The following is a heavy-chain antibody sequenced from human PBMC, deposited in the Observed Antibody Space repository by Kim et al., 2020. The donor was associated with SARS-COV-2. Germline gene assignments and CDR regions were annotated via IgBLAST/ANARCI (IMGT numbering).Heavy chain of an antibody. Sequence: SETLSLTCTVSGYSISSGYYWGWIRQPPGKGLEWIGSIYHSGSTYYNPSLKSRVTISVDTSKNQFSLKLSSVTAADTAVYYCARDLYYYDSSGYYGDYWG. CDR1: GYSISSGYY. J-gene: IGHJ4*01. CDR2: IYHSGST. V-gene: IGHV4-38-2*02. CDR3: ARDLYYYDSSGYYGDY. D-gene: IGHD3-22*01.